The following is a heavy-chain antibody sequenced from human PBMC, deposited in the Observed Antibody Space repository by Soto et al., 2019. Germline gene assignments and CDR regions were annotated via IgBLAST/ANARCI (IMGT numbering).Heavy chain of an antibody. D-gene: IGHD2-15*01. CDR3: VREAYCSGGSCHPDY. J-gene: IGHJ4*02. CDR2: INANSGFT. CDR1: GYTFTGHY. Sequence: QVQLVQSGAEVKKPGASVKVSCKASGYTFTGHYMHWVRQAPGQGLEWMGYINANSGFTHYRQKFQGRVTMTRDMAISTADMELSRLRSDDTAVYYCVREAYCSGGSCHPDYWGQGTLVTVSS. V-gene: IGHV1-2*02.